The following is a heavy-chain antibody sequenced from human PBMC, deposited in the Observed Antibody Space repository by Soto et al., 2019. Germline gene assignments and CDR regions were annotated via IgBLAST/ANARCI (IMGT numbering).Heavy chain of an antibody. J-gene: IGHJ4*02. CDR3: ARVGIGWELPDY. CDR1: GGSISSGGYS. Sequence: QLQLQESGSGLVKPSQILSLTCAVSGGSISSGGYSWSWIRQPPGKGLEWIGYIYHSGSTYYNPSLKSRVTISVDRSKNQFSLKLSSVTAADTAVYYCARVGIGWELPDYWGQGTLVTVSS. CDR2: IYHSGST. V-gene: IGHV4-30-2*01. D-gene: IGHD1-26*01.